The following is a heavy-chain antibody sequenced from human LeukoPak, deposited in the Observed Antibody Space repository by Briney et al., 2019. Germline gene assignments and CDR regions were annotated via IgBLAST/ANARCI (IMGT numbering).Heavy chain of an antibody. CDR2: VYYSGST. Sequence: SGTLSLTCTVSGDSISSSSYYWGWIRQPPGKGLEWIGSVYYSGSTFYNPSLKSRVTISVDRSKNQFSLKLSSVTAADTAVYYCARDRGSITHAFDIWGQGTMVTVSS. V-gene: IGHV4-39*07. D-gene: IGHD2-2*01. CDR3: ARDRGSITHAFDI. J-gene: IGHJ3*02. CDR1: GDSISSSSYY.